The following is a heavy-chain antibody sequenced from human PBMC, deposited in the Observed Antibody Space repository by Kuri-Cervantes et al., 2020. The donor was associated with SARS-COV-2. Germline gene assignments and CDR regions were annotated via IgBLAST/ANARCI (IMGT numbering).Heavy chain of an antibody. V-gene: IGHV3-33*01. CDR2: IWYDGSNK. J-gene: IGHJ4*02. D-gene: IGHD2-2*02. Sequence: GESLKISCAASGFTFSSYGMHWVRQAPGKGLEWVAVIWYDGSNKYYADSVKGRFTISRDNSKNTLYLQMNSLRAEDTAVYYCARARDIIVVPAAIANYFDYWGQETLVTVSS. CDR3: ARARDIIVVPAAIANYFDY. CDR1: GFTFSSYG.